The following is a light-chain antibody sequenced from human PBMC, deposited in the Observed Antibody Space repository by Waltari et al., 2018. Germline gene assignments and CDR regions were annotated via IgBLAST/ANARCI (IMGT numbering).Light chain of an antibody. J-gene: IGLJ3*02. CDR1: SRPTPSTSY. V-gene: IGLV8-61*01. CDR3: LFYMGSGIWV. Sequence: QTVVTQEPPLPVSPRWPVPPTSPLRSRPTPSTSYVIWYQQTPGQAPRTLVYKINSRSSGVPDRFSGSVLGNKAALTITGAQADDESDYYCLFYMGSGIWVFGGGTKLTVL. CDR2: KIN.